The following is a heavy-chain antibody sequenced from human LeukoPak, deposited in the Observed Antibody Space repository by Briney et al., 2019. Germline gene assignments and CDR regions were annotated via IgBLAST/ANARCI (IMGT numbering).Heavy chain of an antibody. Sequence: GASVKVSCKASGYTFTSYYMHWVRQAPGQGLEWMGIINPSGGSTSYAQKFQGRVTMTRDMSTSTAYMELRSLRSDDTAVYYCARDSAPHSSSWLNLYYYYYYMDVWGKGTTVTISS. CDR3: ARDSAPHSSSWLNLYYYYYYMDV. V-gene: IGHV1-46*01. J-gene: IGHJ6*03. D-gene: IGHD6-13*01. CDR2: INPSGGST. CDR1: GYTFTSYY.